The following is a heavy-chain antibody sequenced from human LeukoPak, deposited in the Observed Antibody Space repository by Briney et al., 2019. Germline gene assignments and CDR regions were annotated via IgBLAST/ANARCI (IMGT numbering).Heavy chain of an antibody. V-gene: IGHV3-21*01. J-gene: IGHJ4*02. CDR3: ARDQNWLGAFDY. D-gene: IGHD5-12*01. CDR1: GFTFSSYA. CDR2: ISSSSSYI. Sequence: GGSLRLSCAASGFTFSSYAMSWVRQAPGKGLEWVSSISSSSSYIYYADSVKGRFTISRDNAKNSLYLQMNSLRAEDTAVYYCARDQNWLGAFDYWGQGTLVTVSS.